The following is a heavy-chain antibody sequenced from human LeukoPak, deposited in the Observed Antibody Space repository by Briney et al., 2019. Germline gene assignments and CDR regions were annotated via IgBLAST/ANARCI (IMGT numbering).Heavy chain of an antibody. J-gene: IGHJ3*02. CDR1: GYTFTSYY. D-gene: IGHD3-22*01. V-gene: IGHV1-46*01. CDR2: INPSGGST. CDR3: ARVYGYYYDSSGSQDAFDI. Sequence: WASVKVSCKASGYTFTSYYMHWVRQAPGQGLEWMGIINPSGGSTSYAQKFQGSVTMTRDTSTSTVYMELSSLRSEDTAVYYCARVYGYYYDSSGSQDAFDIWGQGTMVTVSS.